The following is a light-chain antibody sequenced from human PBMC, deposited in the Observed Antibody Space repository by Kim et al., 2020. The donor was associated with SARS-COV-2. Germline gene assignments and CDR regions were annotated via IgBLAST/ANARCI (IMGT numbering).Light chain of an antibody. Sequence: SPGERATLSCRTSQSLSGTHLAWYQQKPGQSPRLVIHGAFHRATAIPDRFSGSGSGTHFTLTISGLEPEDFAIYYCQQYFSSPTTFGQGTKVDIK. CDR3: QQYFSSPTT. CDR1: QSLSGTH. V-gene: IGKV3-20*01. CDR2: GAF. J-gene: IGKJ1*01.